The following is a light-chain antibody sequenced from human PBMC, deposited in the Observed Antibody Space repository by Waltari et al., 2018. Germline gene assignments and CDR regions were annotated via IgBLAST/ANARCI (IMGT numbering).Light chain of an antibody. V-gene: IGLV1-44*01. CDR2: SNN. J-gene: IGLJ2*01. Sequence: QSVLTQPPSASGTPGQWVTIPCSGRSSNIGSNTVNWYQQLPGTAPKLLIYSNNKRPSGVPDRFSGSKSGTSASLAISGLQSEDEADYYCAAWDDSLNGVVFGGGTKLTVL. CDR3: AAWDDSLNGVV. CDR1: SSNIGSNT.